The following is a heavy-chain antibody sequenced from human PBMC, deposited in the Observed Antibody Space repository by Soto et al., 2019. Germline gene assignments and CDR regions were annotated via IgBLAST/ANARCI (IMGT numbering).Heavy chain of an antibody. Sequence: EVQVVESGGGLVQPGGSLRLSCAASGFTFSSYWMHWARQAPGEGLVWVARVNPDGSTTNYADSVKGRFTVSRDNAKNTGYLQVNSLTAGDTATYYCARGGLYAYYQDNWGQGTLVTVSS. V-gene: IGHV3-74*01. CDR3: ARGGLYAYYQDN. CDR1: GFTFSSYW. CDR2: VNPDGSTT. J-gene: IGHJ4*02. D-gene: IGHD3-16*01.